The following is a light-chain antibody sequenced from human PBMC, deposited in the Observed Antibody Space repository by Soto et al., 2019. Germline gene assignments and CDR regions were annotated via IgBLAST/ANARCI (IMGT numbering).Light chain of an antibody. CDR1: QGISSY. CDR2: AAS. J-gene: IGKJ5*01. CDR3: QQYYSYQLT. V-gene: IGKV1-8*01. Sequence: ALRMTQSPSSLSASTGDRVTITCRASQGISSYLAWYQQKPGKAPKLLIYAASTLQSGVPSRFSGSGSGTDFTLTISCLQSEDFATYYCQQYYSYQLTFGQGTRLEIK.